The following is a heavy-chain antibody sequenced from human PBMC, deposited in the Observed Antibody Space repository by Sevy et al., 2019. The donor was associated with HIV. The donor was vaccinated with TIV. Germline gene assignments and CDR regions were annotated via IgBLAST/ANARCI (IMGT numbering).Heavy chain of an antibody. J-gene: IGHJ4*02. CDR1: GFTFSSYA. CDR3: AKDVTFGGDHSDY. Sequence: GGSLRLSCTASGFTFSSYAMSWVRQAPGKGLEWVAVISGTGGSTFYADSVKGRFTISRDNSKNTLDLEMNSLRAEDTAVYYCAKDVTFGGDHSDYWGQGILVTVSS. D-gene: IGHD3-16*01. CDR2: ISGTGGST. V-gene: IGHV3-23*01.